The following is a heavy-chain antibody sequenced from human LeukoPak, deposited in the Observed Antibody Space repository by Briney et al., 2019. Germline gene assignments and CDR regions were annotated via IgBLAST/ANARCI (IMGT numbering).Heavy chain of an antibody. CDR2: IYSGGST. J-gene: IGHJ6*03. V-gene: IGHV3-53*01. CDR1: GFTVSSNY. CDR3: ARAHYDYYYMDV. Sequence: GGSLRLSCAASGFTVSSNYMSWVRQAPGKGLEWVSVIYSGGSTYYADSVKGRFTISRDNSKNTLYLQMNSLRAEDTAVYYCARAHYDYYYMDVWGKGTTVTVSS.